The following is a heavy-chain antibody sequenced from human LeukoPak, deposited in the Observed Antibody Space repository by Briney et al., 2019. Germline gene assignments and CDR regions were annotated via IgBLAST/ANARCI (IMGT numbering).Heavy chain of an antibody. Sequence: PGASVKVSCKASGYTFTSHGISWVRQAAGHGLEWMGGISAYNGNTNFAQKLQGRITMTTDTSANTAYMAQGDLSSDDTPGHYCPREGEEGYYFDYWGQGTLVTVSS. CDR2: ISAYNGNT. CDR3: PREGEEGYYFDY. D-gene: IGHD3-10*01. J-gene: IGHJ4*02. V-gene: IGHV1-18*01. CDR1: GYTFTSHG.